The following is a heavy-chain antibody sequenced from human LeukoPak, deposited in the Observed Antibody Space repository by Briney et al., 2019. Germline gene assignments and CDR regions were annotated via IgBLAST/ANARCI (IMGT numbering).Heavy chain of an antibody. V-gene: IGHV3-74*01. CDR1: GFIFSGYW. CDR3: VRDGAATTPYDY. J-gene: IGHJ4*02. Sequence: GGSLLLSCAASGFIFSGYWMHWVRQAPGKGLVWVSRVDFDGSGTIYAASVKGRFTISRDNAKNTVYLQMNSLGVDDTAVYYCVRDGAATTPYDYWGQGTLVTVSS. CDR2: VDFDGSGT. D-gene: IGHD4-17*01.